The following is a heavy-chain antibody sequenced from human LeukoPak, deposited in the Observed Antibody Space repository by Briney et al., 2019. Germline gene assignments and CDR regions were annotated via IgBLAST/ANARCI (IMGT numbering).Heavy chain of an antibody. CDR3: ARRGSIAARFFDY. V-gene: IGHV4-34*01. CDR2: INHSGST. CDR1: GGSFSGYH. Sequence: SETLSLTCAVYGGSFSGYHWSWIRQPPGKGLEWIGEINHSGSTNYNPSLKSRVTISVDTSKNQFSLKLSSVTAADTAVYYCARRGSIAARFFDYWGQGTLVTVSS. D-gene: IGHD6-6*01. J-gene: IGHJ4*02.